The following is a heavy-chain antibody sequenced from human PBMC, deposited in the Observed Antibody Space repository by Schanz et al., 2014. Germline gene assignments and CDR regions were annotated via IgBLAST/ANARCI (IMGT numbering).Heavy chain of an antibody. J-gene: IGHJ3*02. D-gene: IGHD1-20*01. CDR1: GFTFENYA. V-gene: IGHV3-15*04. Sequence: EVQLVESGGNLVQPGGSLSLSCAASGFTFENYAMNWVRQAPGKGLEWVGRIENNANGATTDYAAPVKGRFTVSRDDSRNTLYLQMTTLRTDDTALYYCTTFNNRDALYIWGQGTMVSVSS. CDR2: IENNANGATT. CDR3: TTFNNRDALYI.